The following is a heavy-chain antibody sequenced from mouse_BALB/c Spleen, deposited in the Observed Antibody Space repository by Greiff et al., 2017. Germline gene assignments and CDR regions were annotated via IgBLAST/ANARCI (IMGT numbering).Heavy chain of an antibody. CDR2: SRNKANDYTT. CDR3: ARDARDYAMDY. CDR1: GFTFSDFY. Sequence: EVQLVESGGGLVQPGGSLRLSCATSGFTFSDFYMEWVRQPPGKRLEWIAASRNKANDYTTEYSASVKGRFIVSRDTSQSILYLQMNALRAVDTAIYYFARDARDYAMDYWGQGSSVTVSS. J-gene: IGHJ4*01. V-gene: IGHV7-1*02.